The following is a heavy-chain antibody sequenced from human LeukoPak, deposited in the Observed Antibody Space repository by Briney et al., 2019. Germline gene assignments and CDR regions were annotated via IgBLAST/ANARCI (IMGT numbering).Heavy chain of an antibody. D-gene: IGHD6-19*01. CDR1: GGSISSYY. J-gene: IGHJ4*02. CDR2: IYYSGST. V-gene: IGHV4-59*12. CDR3: AGERGEEYSSGWYKTNYFDD. Sequence: SETLSLTCTVSGGSISSYYWSWIRQPPGKGLEWIGYIYYSGSTYYNPSLKSRVTMSVDRSKNQFSLKLISVTAADTAVYYCAGERGEEYSSGWYKTNYFDDWGQGIRVTVSS.